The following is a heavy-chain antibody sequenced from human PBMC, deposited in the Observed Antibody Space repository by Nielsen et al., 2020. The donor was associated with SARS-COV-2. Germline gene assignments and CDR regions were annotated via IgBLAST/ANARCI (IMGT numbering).Heavy chain of an antibody. V-gene: IGHV4-4*07. D-gene: IGHD3-22*01. CDR3: ATTYYYDSSVALGYYYYGMDV. CDR2: IYTSGST. Sequence: GSLRLSCTVSGGSISSYYWSWIRQPAGKGLEWIGRIYTSGSTNYNPSLKSRVTMSVDTSKNQFSLKLSSVTAADTAVYYCATTYYYDSSVALGYYYYGMDVWGQGTTVTVSS. J-gene: IGHJ6*02. CDR1: GGSISSYY.